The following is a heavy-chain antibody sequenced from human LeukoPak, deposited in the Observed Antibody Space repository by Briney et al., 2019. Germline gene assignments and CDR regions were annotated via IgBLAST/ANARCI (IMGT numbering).Heavy chain of an antibody. V-gene: IGHV3-48*01. J-gene: IGHJ4*02. CDR2: ISSGSSSI. CDR3: ARGGIAAPAGYFDY. D-gene: IGHD6-13*01. Sequence: GGSLRLSCAASGFTFSSYSMNWVRQAPGKGLEWVSYISSGSSSIYSADSVKGRFTISRDNAKNSLYLQMNSLRADDTAVYYCARGGIAAPAGYFDYWGQGTLVTVSS. CDR1: GFTFSSYS.